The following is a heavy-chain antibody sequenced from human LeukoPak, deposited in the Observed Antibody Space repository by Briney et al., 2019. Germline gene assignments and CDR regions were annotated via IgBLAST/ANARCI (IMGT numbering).Heavy chain of an antibody. D-gene: IGHD6-19*01. Sequence: GRSLRLSCAASGFTFSSYGMHWVRQAPGKGLEWVAVIWYDGSNKYYADSVKGRFTISRDNSKNTLYLQMNSLRAEDTAVYYCAKVGSSGWSAYYCYYMDVWGKGTTVTVSS. CDR1: GFTFSSYG. CDR3: AKVGSSGWSAYYCYYMDV. J-gene: IGHJ6*03. V-gene: IGHV3-33*06. CDR2: IWYDGSNK.